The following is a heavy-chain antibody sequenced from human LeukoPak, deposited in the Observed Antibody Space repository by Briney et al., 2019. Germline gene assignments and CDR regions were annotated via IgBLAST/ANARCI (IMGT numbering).Heavy chain of an antibody. J-gene: IGHJ3*02. CDR2: IRYDGSNK. V-gene: IGHV3-30*02. D-gene: IGHD6-19*01. Sequence: PGGSLRLSCAASGFTFRNYGMHWVRQAPGKGLEWVALIRYDGSNKYYVDSVNGRFTISRDNSKNTLYLQTDSLRAVDTAVYYCAKDRQWLVPGAFDIWGQGTMVTVSS. CDR1: GFTFRNYG. CDR3: AKDRQWLVPGAFDI.